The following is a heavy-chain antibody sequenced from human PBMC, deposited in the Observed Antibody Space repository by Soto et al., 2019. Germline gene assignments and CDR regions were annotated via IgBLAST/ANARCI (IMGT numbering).Heavy chain of an antibody. J-gene: IGHJ4*02. D-gene: IGHD6-19*01. V-gene: IGHV2-5*01. CDR1: GFSLSTSGLG. CDR2: IYWNDDK. Sequence: QITLKESGPTLVRPTQTLTLTCTFSGFSLSTSGLGVGWIRQPPGKALEGLALIYWNDDKRYSPSLKARLTITKDTSNTQVVLTMTNMDPVDTATYCCAHRPSGWYLFDYWGQGTLVTVSS. CDR3: AHRPSGWYLFDY.